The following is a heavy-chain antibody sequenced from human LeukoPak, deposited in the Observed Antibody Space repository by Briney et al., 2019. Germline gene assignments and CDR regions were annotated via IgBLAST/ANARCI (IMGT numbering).Heavy chain of an antibody. Sequence: SETLSLTCTVSGGSFSSGGYYWSWIRQHPGKGLEWIGYIYYSGSTYYNPSLKSRVTISVDTSKNQFSLKLSSVTAADTAVYYCARSIVVVVAATVGYFDLWGRGTLVTVSS. CDR2: IYYSGST. V-gene: IGHV4-31*03. CDR1: GGSFSSGGYY. CDR3: ARSIVVVVAATVGYFDL. D-gene: IGHD2-15*01. J-gene: IGHJ2*01.